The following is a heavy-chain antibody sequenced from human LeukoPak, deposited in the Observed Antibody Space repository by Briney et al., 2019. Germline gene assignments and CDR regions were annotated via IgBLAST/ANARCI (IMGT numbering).Heavy chain of an antibody. CDR3: ARDYELGTPGTAYEFFDS. J-gene: IGHJ4*02. CDR1: GYTFSDYF. Sequence: ASVKVSCKASGYTFSDYFMQWVRHAPGQGPEWMGWINPNSGGTSYAKKFRGRVTMTRDMSISTAYMELSRLRSDDTAVYYCARDYELGTPGTAYEFFDSWGQGTLVTVSS. V-gene: IGHV1-2*02. D-gene: IGHD1-1*01. CDR2: INPNSGGT.